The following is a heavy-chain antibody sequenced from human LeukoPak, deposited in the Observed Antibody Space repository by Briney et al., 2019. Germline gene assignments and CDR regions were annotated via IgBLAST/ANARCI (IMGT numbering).Heavy chain of an antibody. CDR1: GYTFIDYY. CDR3: AREYYDISGTKYAFDI. V-gene: IGHV1-2*02. D-gene: IGHD3-22*01. CDR2: IDPHSGGT. Sequence: GASVKVSCKASGYTFIDYYIHWVRQAPGQGLEWMGCIDPHSGGTKYAQKLQGRVTMTRDTSISTAYMELTRLRSDDTAMFYCAREYYDISGTKYAFDIWGQGTMVTVFS. J-gene: IGHJ3*02.